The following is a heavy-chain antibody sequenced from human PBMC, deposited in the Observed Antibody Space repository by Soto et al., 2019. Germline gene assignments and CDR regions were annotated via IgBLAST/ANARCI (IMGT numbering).Heavy chain of an antibody. CDR3: ARDLSTIFGVVTKPPYYFYGMDV. CDR1: GYTFTSYA. CDR2: INAGNGNT. V-gene: IGHV1-3*01. J-gene: IGHJ6*02. D-gene: IGHD3-3*01. Sequence: GASVKVSCKASGYTFTSYAMHWVRQAPGQRLEWMGWINAGNGNTKYSQKFQGRVTITRDTSASTAYMELSSLRSEDTAVYYCARDLSTIFGVVTKPPYYFYGMDVWGQGTTVTVSS.